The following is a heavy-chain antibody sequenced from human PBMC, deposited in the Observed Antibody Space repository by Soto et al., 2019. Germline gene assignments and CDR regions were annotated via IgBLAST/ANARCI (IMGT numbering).Heavy chain of an antibody. CDR2: IWYDGSNK. CDR3: ARDSGRRITMVRGVIDY. J-gene: IGHJ4*02. Sequence: GGSLRLSCAASGFTFSSYGMHWVRQAPGKGLEWVAVIWYDGSNKYYADSVKGRFTISRDNSKNTLYLQMNSLRAEDTAVYYCARDSGRRITMVRGVIDYWGQGTLVTVSS. V-gene: IGHV3-33*01. D-gene: IGHD3-10*01. CDR1: GFTFSSYG.